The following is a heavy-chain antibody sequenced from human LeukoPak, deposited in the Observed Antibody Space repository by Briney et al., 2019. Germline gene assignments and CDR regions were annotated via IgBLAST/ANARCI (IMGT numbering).Heavy chain of an antibody. CDR3: ARQFYSSSWYFDL. J-gene: IGHJ2*01. Sequence: SQTLSLTCTVSGGSISSGDYYWSWIRQPPGKGLEWIGEINHSGSTNYNPSLKSRVTISVDTSKNQFSLKLSSVTAADTAVYYCARQFYSSSWYFDLWGRGTLVTVSS. CDR1: GGSISSGDYY. V-gene: IGHV4-30-4*08. D-gene: IGHD6-13*01. CDR2: INHSGST.